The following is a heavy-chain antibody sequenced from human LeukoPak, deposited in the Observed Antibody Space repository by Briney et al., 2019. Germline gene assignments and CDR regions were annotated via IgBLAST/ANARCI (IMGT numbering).Heavy chain of an antibody. Sequence: GGSLRLSCAASGFIFSSYTMSWVRQAPGKGLEWVSAIGVSGGNTYYADSVKGRFTISRDNSKNTLYLQMNSLRSEDTAVYYCASDNSGFLEWLPHYYYGMDVWGQGTTVTVSS. CDR2: IGVSGGNT. J-gene: IGHJ6*02. CDR3: ASDNSGFLEWLPHYYYGMDV. V-gene: IGHV3-23*01. CDR1: GFIFSSYT. D-gene: IGHD3-3*01.